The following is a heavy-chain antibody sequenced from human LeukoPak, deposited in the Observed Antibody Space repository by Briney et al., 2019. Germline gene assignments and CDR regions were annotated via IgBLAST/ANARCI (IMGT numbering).Heavy chain of an antibody. CDR3: ARHTLIVDQYFFDC. D-gene: IGHD3-22*01. J-gene: IGHJ4*02. CDR1: GFTLSTNA. Sequence: GGSLRLSCLTSGFTLSTNAMSWVRQAPGKGLEWISGISGSGASTYYADSVKGRFTISRDDSRNTLYLQMNSLRGDDTAVYYCARHTLIVDQYFFDCWGQGTLVTVSS. CDR2: ISGSGAST. V-gene: IGHV3-23*01.